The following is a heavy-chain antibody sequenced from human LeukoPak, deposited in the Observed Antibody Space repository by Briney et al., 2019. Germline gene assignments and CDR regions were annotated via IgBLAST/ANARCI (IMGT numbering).Heavy chain of an antibody. CDR1: GFTFSRYA. CDR3: AREDEVYCGSISCYAGVLDY. J-gene: IGHJ4*02. CDR2: ISYDGSNK. D-gene: IGHD2-2*01. Sequence: GGSLRLSCAASGFTFSRYAMHWGRQAPGPGLEWVGAISYDGSNKNVDSVKGRFTISTDNSKNTLYLQMNSLRAEDTAVYYCAREDEVYCGSISCYAGVLDYWGQGTLVTVSS. V-gene: IGHV3-30-3*01.